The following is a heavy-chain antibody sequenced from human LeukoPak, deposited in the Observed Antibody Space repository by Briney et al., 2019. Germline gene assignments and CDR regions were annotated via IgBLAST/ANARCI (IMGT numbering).Heavy chain of an antibody. CDR3: ARELRYYYMDV. Sequence: SETLSLTCTVSGGSISSGDYYWRWIRQPPGKGLEWIGYIYYSGSTYYNPSLKSRVTISVDTSKNQFSLKLSSVTAADTAVYYCARELRYYYMDVWGKGTTVAVSS. CDR1: GGSISSGDYY. J-gene: IGHJ6*03. CDR2: IYYSGST. V-gene: IGHV4-30-4*08.